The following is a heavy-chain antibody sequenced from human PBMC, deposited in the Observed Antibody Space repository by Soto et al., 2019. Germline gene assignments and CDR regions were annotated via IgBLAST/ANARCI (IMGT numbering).Heavy chain of an antibody. V-gene: IGHV4-59*01. J-gene: IGHJ6*02. CDR2: IYYSGST. CDR3: ARGRAVARGVSYYYYYGMDV. Sequence: ASETLSLTCTVSGGSISSYYWSWIRQPPGKGLEWIGYIYYSGSTNYNPSLKSRATISVDTSKNQFSLKLSSVTAADTAVYYCARGRAVARGVSYYYYYGMDVWGQGTTVTVSS. CDR1: GGSISSYY. D-gene: IGHD3-10*01.